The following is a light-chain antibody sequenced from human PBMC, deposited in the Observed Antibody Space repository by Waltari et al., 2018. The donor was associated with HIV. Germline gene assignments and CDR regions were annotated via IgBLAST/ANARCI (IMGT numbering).Light chain of an antibody. CDR1: SSDVGVYNY. V-gene: IGLV2-14*01. Sequence: QSALTQPASVSGSPGQSIAISCTGTSSDVGVYNYVSWYQQHPGKAPKLMIYDVNGWPAGVSNRFSGSKSGNTASLTISGLQAEDEADYYCSSYTSSNTLVFGGGTKLTVL. CDR3: SSYTSSNTLV. J-gene: IGLJ2*01. CDR2: DVN.